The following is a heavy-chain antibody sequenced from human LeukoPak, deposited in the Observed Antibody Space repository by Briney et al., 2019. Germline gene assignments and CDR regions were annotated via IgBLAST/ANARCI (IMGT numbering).Heavy chain of an antibody. CDR2: ISSSGSTI. Sequence: PGGSLRLSCAASGFSFSDYEMNWVRQAPGKGLEWVSYISSSGSTIYYADSVKGRFTISRDNAKNSLYLQMNSLRAEDTAVYYCARLPRKDYYDSSGYFDYWGQGTLVTVSS. CDR1: GFSFSDYE. V-gene: IGHV3-48*03. J-gene: IGHJ4*02. D-gene: IGHD3-22*01. CDR3: ARLPRKDYYDSSGYFDY.